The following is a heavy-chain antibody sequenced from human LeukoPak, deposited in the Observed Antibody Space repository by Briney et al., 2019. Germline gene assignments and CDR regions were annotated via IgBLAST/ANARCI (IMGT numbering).Heavy chain of an antibody. Sequence: PSETLSLTCAVSGYSISSGYYWGWIRQPPGKGLEWIGSIYHSGSTYYNPSLKSRVTISVDTSKNQFYLKLSSVTAADTAVYYCARRGTNYYYYMDVWGKGTTVTVSS. J-gene: IGHJ6*03. CDR3: ARRGTNYYYYMDV. D-gene: IGHD3-16*01. CDR1: GYSISSGYY. CDR2: IYHSGST. V-gene: IGHV4-38-2*01.